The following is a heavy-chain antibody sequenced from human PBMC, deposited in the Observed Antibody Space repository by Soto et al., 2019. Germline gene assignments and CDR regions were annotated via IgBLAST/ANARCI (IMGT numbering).Heavy chain of an antibody. CDR2: ISYDGINK. V-gene: IGHV3-30*18. CDR1: GFTFSSYG. J-gene: IGHJ4*02. CDR3: AKDREGDGYNPTLVY. D-gene: IGHD5-12*01. Sequence: QVQLVEPGGGVVQPGRSLRLSCAASGFTFSSYGMHWVRQAPGKGLEWVAVISYDGINKYYADSVKGRFTISRDNSKNTLYLQMNSLRAEDTAVYYCAKDREGDGYNPTLVYWGQGTLVTVSS.